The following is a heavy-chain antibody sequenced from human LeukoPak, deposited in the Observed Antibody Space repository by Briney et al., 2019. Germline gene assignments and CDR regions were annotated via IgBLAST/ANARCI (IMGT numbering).Heavy chain of an antibody. CDR2: IYYSGST. CDR1: GGSISSYY. V-gene: IGHV4-59*01. CDR3: ASSRRWEPYRPFDAFDI. D-gene: IGHD1-26*01. Sequence: PSETLSLTCTVSGGSISSYYWSWIRQPPGKGLEWLGYIYYSGSTNYNPSLKSRLTISVDTSKNQFSLKLSSMTTADTAVYYCASSRRWEPYRPFDAFDIWGQGTMVTVSS. J-gene: IGHJ3*02.